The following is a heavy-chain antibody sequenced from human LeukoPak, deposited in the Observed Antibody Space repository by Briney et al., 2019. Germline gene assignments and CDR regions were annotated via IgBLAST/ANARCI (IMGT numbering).Heavy chain of an antibody. Sequence: KSSETLTLTCAVYGGSFSGYYWSWIRQPPGKGLEWIGEINHSGSTNYNPSLKSRVTISVDTSKNQFSQKLCTVTAADTAVYYCARGGERAFDYWGQGTLVTVSS. CDR1: GGSFSGYY. CDR3: ARGGERAFDY. J-gene: IGHJ4*02. D-gene: IGHD1-1*01. V-gene: IGHV4-34*01. CDR2: INHSGST.